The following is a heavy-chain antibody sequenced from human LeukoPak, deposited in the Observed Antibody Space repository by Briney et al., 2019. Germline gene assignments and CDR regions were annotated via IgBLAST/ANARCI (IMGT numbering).Heavy chain of an antibody. CDR3: AKVGLRLGGDY. Sequence: PGGSLRLSCAASGFTFSNYAMSWVRQAPGKGLEWVSGINWSGEKTSYADSVKGRFTISRDNSKNTLYLQMNSLRAEDTAVYYCAKVGLRLGGDYWGQGTLVTVSS. CDR1: GFTFSNYA. J-gene: IGHJ4*02. V-gene: IGHV3-23*01. CDR2: INWSGEKT. D-gene: IGHD4-17*01.